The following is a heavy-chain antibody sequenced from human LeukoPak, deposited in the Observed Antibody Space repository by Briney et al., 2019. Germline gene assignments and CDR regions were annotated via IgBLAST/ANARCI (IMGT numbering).Heavy chain of an antibody. CDR3: ARDFGYGFYDY. CDR1: GDSVSTTTAA. V-gene: IGHV6-1*01. CDR2: TYYRSKWYS. Sequence: SQTLSLTCAISGDSVSTTTAAWNWIRQYPSRGLEWLGRTYYRSKWYSDYAVSVKSRITIKPDTSNNQFSLQLNYVTSEDTAVYYCARDFGYGFYDYWGQGTRVTVSS. J-gene: IGHJ4*02. D-gene: IGHD3-10*01.